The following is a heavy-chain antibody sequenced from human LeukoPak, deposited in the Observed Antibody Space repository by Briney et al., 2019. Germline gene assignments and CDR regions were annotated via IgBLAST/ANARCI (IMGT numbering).Heavy chain of an antibody. J-gene: IGHJ3*02. D-gene: IGHD3-3*01. V-gene: IGHV4-39*01. CDR2: IYYSGST. Sequence: SETLSLTCTVSGGSISSSSYYWGWIRQPPGKGLEWIGSIYYSGSTYYNPSLKSRATISVDTSKNQFSLKLSSVTAADTAVYYCASGGYDFWSGYFPDDAFDIWGQGTMVTVSS. CDR3: ASGGYDFWSGYFPDDAFDI. CDR1: GGSISSSSYY.